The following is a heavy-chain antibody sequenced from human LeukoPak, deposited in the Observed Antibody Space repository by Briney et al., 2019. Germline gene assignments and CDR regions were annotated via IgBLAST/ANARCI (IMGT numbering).Heavy chain of an antibody. CDR1: GDSISTYY. CDR3: AREIFPVVTPGAFDI. V-gene: IGHV4-59*01. Sequence: PSETLSLTCIVSGDSISTYYWSWVRQPPGKGLEWIGYVSYSGGTNYNPSLKSRLTISVDTSKNQFSLKLSSVTAADTAVYYCAREIFPVVTPGAFDIWGQGTMVTVSS. CDR2: VSYSGGT. D-gene: IGHD4-23*01. J-gene: IGHJ3*02.